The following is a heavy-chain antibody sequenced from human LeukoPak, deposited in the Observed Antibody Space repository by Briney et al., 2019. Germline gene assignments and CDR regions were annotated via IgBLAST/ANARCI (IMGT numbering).Heavy chain of an antibody. CDR3: ARDRTLTYYDFPHSDAFDI. D-gene: IGHD3-3*01. CDR1: GFTFDDYA. Sequence: PGGSLRLSCAASGFTFDDYAMHWVRQAPGKGLEWVSSISSSSSHIYYADSVKGRFTISRDNAKNSLYLQMNSLRAEDTAVYYCARDRTLTYYDFPHSDAFDIWGQGTMVTVSS. V-gene: IGHV3-21*01. CDR2: ISSSSSHI. J-gene: IGHJ3*02.